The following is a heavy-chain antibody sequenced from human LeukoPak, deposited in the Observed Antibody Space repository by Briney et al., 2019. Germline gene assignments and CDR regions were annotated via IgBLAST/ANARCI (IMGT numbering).Heavy chain of an antibody. D-gene: IGHD2-8*01. V-gene: IGHV4-59*01. J-gene: IGHJ4*02. CDR2: IYYSGST. Sequence: SETLSLTCTVSGGSISSYYWSWTRQPPGKGLEGIGYIYYSGSTNYNPSLKSRVTISVDTSKNQFSLKLSSVTAADTAVYYCARSRGELYGPPGYWGQGTLVTVSS. CDR3: ARSRGELYGPPGY. CDR1: GGSISSYY.